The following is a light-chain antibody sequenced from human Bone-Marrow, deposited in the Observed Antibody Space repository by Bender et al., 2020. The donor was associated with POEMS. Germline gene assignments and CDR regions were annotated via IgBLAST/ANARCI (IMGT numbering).Light chain of an antibody. CDR1: SSDVGSYNL. J-gene: IGLJ3*02. CDR2: EGS. CDR3: NSYAGRYNLPWV. Sequence: QSALTQPASVSGSPGQSITISCTGTSSDVGSYNLVSWYQQHPGKAPKLMIYEGSKRPSGVPDRFSGSKSGNTASLTVSGLQAEDEADYFCNSYAGRYNLPWVFGGGTKLTVL. V-gene: IGLV2-14*02.